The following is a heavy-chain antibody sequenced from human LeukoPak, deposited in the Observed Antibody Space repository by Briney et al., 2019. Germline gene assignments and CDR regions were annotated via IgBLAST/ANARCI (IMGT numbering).Heavy chain of an antibody. CDR3: ARGRVAATSTGLDY. CDR1: GYTFTSYY. Sequence: GASVKVSCKASGYTFTSYYMHWVRQAPGQGLEWMGWINPNSGGTNYAQKFQGRVTMTRDTSISTAYMELSRLRSDDTAVYYCARGRVAATSTGLDYWGQGTLVTVSS. V-gene: IGHV1-2*02. J-gene: IGHJ4*02. CDR2: INPNSGGT. D-gene: IGHD2-15*01.